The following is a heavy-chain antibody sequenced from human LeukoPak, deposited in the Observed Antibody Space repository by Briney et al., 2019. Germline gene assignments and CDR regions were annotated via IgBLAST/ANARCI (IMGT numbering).Heavy chain of an antibody. CDR1: GGSISSYY. D-gene: IGHD1-26*01. J-gene: IGHJ3*02. CDR2: IYYSGST. CDR3: ARETKVGDAFDI. Sequence: PSETLSLTCTVSGGSISSYYWSWIRQPPGKGLEWIGYIYYSGSTNYNPSLKCRVTISVDTSKNQFSLKLSSVTAADAAVYYCARETKVGDAFDIWGQGTMVTVSS. V-gene: IGHV4-59*01.